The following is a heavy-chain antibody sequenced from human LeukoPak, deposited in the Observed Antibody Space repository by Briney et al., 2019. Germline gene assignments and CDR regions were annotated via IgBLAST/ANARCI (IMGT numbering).Heavy chain of an antibody. D-gene: IGHD5-18*01. J-gene: IGHJ4*02. CDR3: ARGSRVDTAMVTDY. Sequence: ASVKVSCKASGYTFTGYYMHWVRQAPGQGLEWMGWINPNSGGTNYAQKFQGRVTMTRDTSISTAYMELSSLRSEDTAVYYCARGSRVDTAMVTDYWGQGTLVTVSS. V-gene: IGHV1-2*02. CDR2: INPNSGGT. CDR1: GYTFTGYY.